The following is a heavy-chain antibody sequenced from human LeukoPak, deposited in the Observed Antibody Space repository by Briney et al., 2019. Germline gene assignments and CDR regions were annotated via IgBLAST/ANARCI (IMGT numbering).Heavy chain of an antibody. CDR1: GFTFSNAW. J-gene: IGHJ4*02. V-gene: IGHV3-15*01. CDR3: TTDLPGIAAAGGYYFDY. Sequence: GGSLRLSCAASGFTFSNAWMSWVRQAPGKGLEWVGRIKSKTDGGTTDYAAPVKGRFTISRDDSKNTLYLQMNSLKTEDTAVYYCTTDLPGIAAAGGYYFDYWGRGTLVTVSS. CDR2: IKSKTDGGTT. D-gene: IGHD6-13*01.